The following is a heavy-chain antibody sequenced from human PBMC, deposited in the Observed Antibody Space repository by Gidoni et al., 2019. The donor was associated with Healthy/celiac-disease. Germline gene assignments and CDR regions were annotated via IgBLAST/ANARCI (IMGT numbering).Heavy chain of an antibody. Sequence: EVQLLESGGGLVQPGGSLRLSCPAPGFTFSSYAMSWVRQAPGKGLGWVSAISGSGGSTYYADSVKGRFTISRDSSKNTLYLQMNSLRAEDTAVYYCAKGGSSSPGGVFDYWGQGTLVTVSS. CDR1: GFTFSSYA. V-gene: IGHV3-23*01. D-gene: IGHD6-13*01. J-gene: IGHJ4*02. CDR2: ISGSGGST. CDR3: AKGGSSSPGGVFDY.